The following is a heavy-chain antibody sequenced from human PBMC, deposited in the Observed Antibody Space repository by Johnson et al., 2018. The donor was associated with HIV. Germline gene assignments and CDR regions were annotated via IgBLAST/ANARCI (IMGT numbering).Heavy chain of an antibody. J-gene: IGHJ3*01. Sequence: QVQLVESGGGVVQPGRSLRLSCAASGFTFSNYPIHWVRQAPGKGLEWVAVMSYDGNKKYYADSVKGRFTISRDNAKNSLYLQMNSLRADDTAVYYCTRSKLQFLAPDAFDLWGQGTMVTVSS. CDR1: GFTFSNYP. D-gene: IGHD5-24*01. CDR2: MSYDGNKK. CDR3: TRSKLQFLAPDAFDL. V-gene: IGHV3-30-3*01.